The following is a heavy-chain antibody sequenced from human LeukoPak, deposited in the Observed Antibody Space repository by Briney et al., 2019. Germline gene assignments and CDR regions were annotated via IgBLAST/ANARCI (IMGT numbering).Heavy chain of an antibody. J-gene: IGHJ5*02. CDR3: ARDRGSGFFDP. CDR2: ISYDGSNK. V-gene: IGHV3-30-3*01. Sequence: GGSLRLSCAASGFTFSSYAMHWVRQAPGKGLEWVAVISYDGSNKYYADSVKGRFTISRDNSKNTLYLQMNSLRAEDTAVYYCARDRGSGFFDPWGQGTLVTVSS. D-gene: IGHD2-15*01. CDR1: GFTFSSYA.